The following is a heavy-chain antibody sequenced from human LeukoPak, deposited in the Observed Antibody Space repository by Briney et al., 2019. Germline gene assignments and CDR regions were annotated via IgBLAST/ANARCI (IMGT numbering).Heavy chain of an antibody. V-gene: IGHV4-59*12. J-gene: IGHJ5*02. CDR3: ARGRYDFWSGSVNRFDP. Sequence: SETLSLTCTVSGGSISSYYWSWIRQPPGKGLEWIGYIYYSGSTNYNPSLKSRVTISVDTSKNQFSLKLSSVTAADTAVYYCARGRYDFWSGSVNRFDPWGQGTLVTVSS. CDR1: GGSISSYY. D-gene: IGHD3-3*01. CDR2: IYYSGST.